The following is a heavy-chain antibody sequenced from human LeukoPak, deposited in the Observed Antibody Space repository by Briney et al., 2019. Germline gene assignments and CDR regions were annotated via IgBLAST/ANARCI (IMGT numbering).Heavy chain of an antibody. J-gene: IGHJ4*02. D-gene: IGHD4-23*01. Sequence: PSETLSLTCTVCGGSISRFYWSWIRQPPGKGLEWIGYIYYSGSTNYNPSPKSRVTISVDTSKNQFSLKLSSVTAADTAVYYCARDQGGNPSYYFDYWGQGTLVTVSS. V-gene: IGHV4-59*01. CDR3: ARDQGGNPSYYFDY. CDR1: GGSISRFY. CDR2: IYYSGST.